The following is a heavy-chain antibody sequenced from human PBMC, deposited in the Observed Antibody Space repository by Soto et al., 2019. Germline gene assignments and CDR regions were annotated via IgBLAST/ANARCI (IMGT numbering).Heavy chain of an antibody. CDR3: SRFIMVGGWFDPNYYHGMDV. CDR2: ISGYNGNT. V-gene: IGHV1-18*01. Sequence: QVQLVQSGAEVKKPGASVTVSCKTSGYTFSNYGINWVRQAPGQGLEWVGWISGYNGNTNYAQTVQGRVTMTTDTSTGTVYMELRSLKSDATAIYYCSRFIMVGGWFDPNYYHGMDVWGQGTTVTVSS. J-gene: IGHJ6*02. D-gene: IGHD6-19*01. CDR1: GYTFSNYG.